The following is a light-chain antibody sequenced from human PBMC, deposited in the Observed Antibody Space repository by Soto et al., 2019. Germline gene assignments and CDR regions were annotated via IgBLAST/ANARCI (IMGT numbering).Light chain of an antibody. J-gene: IGLJ1*01. CDR1: SSDVGGYNY. CDR3: TSYAGGNNV. V-gene: IGLV2-8*01. Sequence: QSALTQPPSASGSPGQSVTISCTGTSSDVGGYNYVSWYQQHPGKVPKLMVYEVNKRPSGVPDRFSGSKSGNTASLTVAGLQAEDEADYYCTSYAGGNNVCGTGTKVTV. CDR2: EVN.